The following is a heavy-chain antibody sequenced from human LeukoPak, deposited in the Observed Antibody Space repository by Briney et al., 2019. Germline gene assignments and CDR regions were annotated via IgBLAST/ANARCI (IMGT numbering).Heavy chain of an antibody. Sequence: GGSLRLSCAASGFTFSSYAMHWVRQAPGKGLEWVAVISYDGSNKYYADSVKGRFTISRDNSKNTLYPQMNSLRAEDTAVYYCARVKGMRGYSGYDPLYYYYGTDVWGQGTTVTVSS. CDR1: GFTFSSYA. CDR2: ISYDGSNK. CDR3: ARVKGMRGYSGYDPLYYYYGTDV. V-gene: IGHV3-30*04. J-gene: IGHJ6*02. D-gene: IGHD5-12*01.